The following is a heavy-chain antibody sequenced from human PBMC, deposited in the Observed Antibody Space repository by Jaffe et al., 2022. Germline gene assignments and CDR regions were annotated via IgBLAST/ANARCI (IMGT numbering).Heavy chain of an antibody. J-gene: IGHJ4*02. CDR3: AKPTAPRWPVRGAFDF. CDR2: ITPGGGTK. V-gene: IGHV3-23*01. D-gene: IGHD4-17*01. CDR1: QFPFNTYG. Sequence: EVQLLQSGGALVQPGGSLRLSCVASQFPFNTYGMSWVRQAPGKGLEWVSVITPGGGTKFYADSVKGRFTISRDNSKNTLYLEMSSLRAEDTAVYYCAKPTAPRWPVRGAFDFWGQGNLVTVSS.